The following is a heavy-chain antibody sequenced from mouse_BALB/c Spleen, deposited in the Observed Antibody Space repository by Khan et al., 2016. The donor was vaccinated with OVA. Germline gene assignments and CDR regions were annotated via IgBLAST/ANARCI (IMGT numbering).Heavy chain of an antibody. CDR1: GYPITSGYY. CDR3: ASKSYGKGAY. D-gene: IGHD2-1*01. CDR2: ISYDGSN. Sequence: EVQLQESGPGLVKPSQSLSLTCSVTGYPITSGYYWSWIRQFPENRLEWMGYISYDGSNNYNPSLKNRITITRDTAKKPFFLKLTSVNTEDTATYYCASKSYGKGAYWGQGTLVTVSA. J-gene: IGHJ3*01. V-gene: IGHV3-6*02.